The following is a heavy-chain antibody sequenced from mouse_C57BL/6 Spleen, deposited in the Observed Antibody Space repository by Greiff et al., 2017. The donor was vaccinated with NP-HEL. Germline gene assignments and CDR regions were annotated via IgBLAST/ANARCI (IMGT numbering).Heavy chain of an antibody. D-gene: IGHD1-1*01. J-gene: IGHJ2*01. Sequence: EVKVVESGGDLVKPGGSLKLSCAASGFTFSSYGMSWVRQTPDQRLEWVATISSGGSYTYYPDSVKGRFTISRDNAKNTLYLQMSSLKSEDTAVYYCARHRTTGVANDYWGQGTTLTVSS. CDR2: ISSGGSYT. CDR1: GFTFSSYG. CDR3: ARHRTTGVANDY. V-gene: IGHV5-6*01.